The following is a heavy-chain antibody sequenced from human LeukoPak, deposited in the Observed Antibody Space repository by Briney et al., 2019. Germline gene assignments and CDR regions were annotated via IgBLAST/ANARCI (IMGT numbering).Heavy chain of an antibody. D-gene: IGHD6-13*01. CDR1: GFSLTTLGMC. CDR2: IDWGDDK. V-gene: IGHV2-70*11. J-gene: IGHJ3*02. Sequence: RGSGPTLVNPTQTLTLTCSFSGFSLTTLGMCVSWIRQPPGKALEWLARIDWGDDKYYNTSLKTRVTISKDTSKNQVVLTMTNMDPVDTATYYCARMRAAAGPGAFDIWGQGTMVTVSS. CDR3: ARMRAAAGPGAFDI.